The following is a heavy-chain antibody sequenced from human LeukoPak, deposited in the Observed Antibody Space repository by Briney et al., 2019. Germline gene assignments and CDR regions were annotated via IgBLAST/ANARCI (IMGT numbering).Heavy chain of an antibody. CDR3: ARDALPTIPAAGREDAAFDI. V-gene: IGHV3-30*01. CDR2: ISHDGSFK. J-gene: IGHJ3*02. CDR1: GFTFSTYA. D-gene: IGHD6-13*01. Sequence: GGSLRLSCAASGFTFSTYAMHWVRQAPGKGPEWVALISHDGSFKYYADAVKGRFTISRDNAKNTLYVQMNSLRTEDTAVYYCARDALPTIPAAGREDAAFDIWGQGTLVTVSS.